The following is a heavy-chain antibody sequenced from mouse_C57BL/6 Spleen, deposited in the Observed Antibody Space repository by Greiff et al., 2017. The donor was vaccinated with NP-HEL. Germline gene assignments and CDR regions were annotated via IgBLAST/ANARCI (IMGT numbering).Heavy chain of an antibody. CDR2: IYPGDGDT. CDR3: GRFIYDAMDY. CDR1: GYAFSSSW. J-gene: IGHJ4*01. D-gene: IGHD1-1*01. V-gene: IGHV1-82*01. Sequence: VQLQQSGPELVKPGASVKIPCKASGYAFSSSWMNWVKQRPGKGLEWIGRIYPGDGDTYYHGKFTGMATLTADKSSSTAYMQLSSLTSENSEVYFCGRFIYDAMDYWGQGTSVTVTS.